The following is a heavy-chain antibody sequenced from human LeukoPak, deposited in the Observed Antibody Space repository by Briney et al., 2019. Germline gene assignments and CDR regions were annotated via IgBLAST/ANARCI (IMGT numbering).Heavy chain of an antibody. V-gene: IGHV3-33*01. CDR3: ARDYGSGIDC. Sequence: GRSLRLSCTASGLTFSSYGMHWVRQAPGKGLEWVALIWYDGSNKHYADSVKGRFTISRDNSKDTLYLQMNSLRAEDTAVYYCARDYGSGIDCWGQGTLVTVSS. CDR2: IWYDGSNK. J-gene: IGHJ4*02. D-gene: IGHD3-10*01. CDR1: GLTFSSYG.